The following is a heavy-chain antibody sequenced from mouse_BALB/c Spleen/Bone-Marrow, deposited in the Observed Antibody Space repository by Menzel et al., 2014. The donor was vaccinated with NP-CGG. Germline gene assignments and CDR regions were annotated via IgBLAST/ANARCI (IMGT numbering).Heavy chain of an antibody. D-gene: IGHD2-1*01. Sequence: EVQGVESGGGLVQPGGTRKLSCAASGFTFSSFGMHWVRQAPEKGLEWVAYISSGSSTIYYADTVKGRFTISRDNPKNTLFLQMTSLRSEDTAMYYCARGGNCAWFAYWGQGTLVTVSA. CDR2: ISSGSSTI. CDR3: ARGGNCAWFAY. J-gene: IGHJ3*01. CDR1: GFTFSSFG. V-gene: IGHV5-17*02.